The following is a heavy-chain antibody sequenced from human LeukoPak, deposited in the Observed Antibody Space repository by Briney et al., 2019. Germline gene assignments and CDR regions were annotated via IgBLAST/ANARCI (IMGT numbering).Heavy chain of an antibody. V-gene: IGHV3-33*01. D-gene: IGHD3-10*01. J-gene: IGHJ6*02. Sequence: GGSLRLSCAASGFTFSSYGIHWVRQAPGKGLEWVAVIWYDGSNKYYADSVKGRFTFSRDNSKNTLYLQMNSLRAEDTAVYYCARDLRPGSGSYYESDGMGVWGQGTTVTVSS. CDR3: ARDLRPGSGSYYESDGMGV. CDR1: GFTFSSYG. CDR2: IWYDGSNK.